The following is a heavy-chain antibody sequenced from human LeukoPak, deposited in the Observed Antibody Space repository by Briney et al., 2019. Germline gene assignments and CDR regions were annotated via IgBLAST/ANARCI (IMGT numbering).Heavy chain of an antibody. Sequence: PGGSLRLSCAASGFTFSNWMSWVRQAPGKGLEWVANIKQDGSEKYYVDSVKGRFTISRDNAKNSLYLQMNSLRAEDTAVYYCAREEWELLRYYYYYMDVWGKGTTVTVSS. D-gene: IGHD1-26*01. CDR2: IKQDGSEK. CDR3: AREEWELLRYYYYYMDV. V-gene: IGHV3-7*01. CDR1: GFTFSNW. J-gene: IGHJ6*03.